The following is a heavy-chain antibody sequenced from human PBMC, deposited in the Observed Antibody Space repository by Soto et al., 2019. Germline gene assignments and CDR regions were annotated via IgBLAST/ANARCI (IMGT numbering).Heavy chain of an antibody. V-gene: IGHV4-34*01. D-gene: IGHD3-10*01. CDR1: GGSFSGYY. CDR3: ARGVGRALYYYYYYMDV. Sequence: SETLSLTCAVYGGSFSGYYWSWIRQPPGKGLEWIGEINHSGSTNYNPSLKSRVTISVDTSKNQFSLKLSSVTAADTAVYYCARGVGRALYYYYYYMDVWGKGATVTVSS. J-gene: IGHJ6*03. CDR2: INHSGST.